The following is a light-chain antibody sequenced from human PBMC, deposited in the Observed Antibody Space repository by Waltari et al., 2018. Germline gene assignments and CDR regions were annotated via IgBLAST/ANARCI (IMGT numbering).Light chain of an antibody. CDR3: QQYNNWPGA. V-gene: IGKV3-15*01. CDR2: GAS. CDR1: QYVSNN. J-gene: IGKJ3*01. Sequence: ETVMTQSPVTLSVSPGESVTLSCTTSQYVSNNLAWYQQKPGQSPRLLIYGASTRATGVPARFSGSGSGTSFTLTISSLQSEDFGLYYCQQYNNWPGAFGPGTKVEMK.